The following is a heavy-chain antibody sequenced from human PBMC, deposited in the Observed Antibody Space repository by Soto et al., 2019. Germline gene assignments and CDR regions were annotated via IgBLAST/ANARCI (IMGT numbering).Heavy chain of an antibody. CDR1: GGSFSGYY. J-gene: IGHJ2*01. CDR3: ARESHDILTGPPWVWYFDL. Sequence: QVQLQQWGAGPFRPLETLSLTCGVSGGSFSGYYWAWIRHSPGKGLEWIGEINDRGSINYNPPLKSRVRISVHTSKKHYSLNLRSVPAAATAAYYCARESHDILTGPPWVWYFDLWGRGTLVTVSS. CDR2: INDRGSI. D-gene: IGHD3-9*01. V-gene: IGHV4-34*01.